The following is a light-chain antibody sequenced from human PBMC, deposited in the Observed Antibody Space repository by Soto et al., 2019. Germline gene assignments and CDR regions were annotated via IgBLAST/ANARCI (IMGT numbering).Light chain of an antibody. J-gene: IGLJ1*01. CDR1: SSNIGSNT. CDR2: SND. Sequence: QSVLTQPPSTSGTPGQRVTISCSGSSSNIGSNTVNWYQQLPGAAPKLLIYSNDQRPSGVPDRLSGSKSGTSASLAFSGLQSEDEADYYCSSYAGSSNVFGTGTKLTVL. V-gene: IGLV1-44*01. CDR3: SSYAGSSNV.